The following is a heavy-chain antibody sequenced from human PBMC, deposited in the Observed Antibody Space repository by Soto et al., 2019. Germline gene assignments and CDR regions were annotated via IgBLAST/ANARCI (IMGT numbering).Heavy chain of an antibody. CDR1: GGTFSSYA. CDR2: IIPIFGTA. J-gene: IGHJ6*02. CDR3: ARGPIAARRVPGYEDYGMDV. D-gene: IGHD6-6*01. Sequence: SVKVGCKASGGTFSSYAISPVRQAPGQVLEWMGGIIPIFGTANYAQKFKGRVTITADESTSTAYVELSSLRSEDTAVYYCARGPIAARRVPGYEDYGMDVWGQGTA. V-gene: IGHV1-69*13.